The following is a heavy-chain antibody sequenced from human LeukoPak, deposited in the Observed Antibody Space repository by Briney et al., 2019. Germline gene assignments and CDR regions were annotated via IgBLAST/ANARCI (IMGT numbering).Heavy chain of an antibody. CDR3: ASENDYGDYNWFDP. D-gene: IGHD4-17*01. V-gene: IGHV1-2*02. J-gene: IGHJ5*02. CDR1: GYTFTGYY. CDR2: INPNSGGT. Sequence: ASVKVSCKASGYTFTGYYVHWVRQAPGQVLEWMGWINPNSGGTNYAQKFQGRVTMTRDTSISTAYMELSRLRSDDTAVYYCASENDYGDYNWFDPWGQGTLVTVSS.